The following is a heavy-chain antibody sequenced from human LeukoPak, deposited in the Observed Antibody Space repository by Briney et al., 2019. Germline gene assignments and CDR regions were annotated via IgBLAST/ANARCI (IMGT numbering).Heavy chain of an antibody. CDR2: IIPIFGTA. CDR1: GGTFSSYA. V-gene: IGHV1-69*13. D-gene: IGHD2-2*01. J-gene: IGHJ4*02. CDR3: ARVDCSSTSCYLDY. Sequence: GASVKVSCKASGGTFSSYAISWVRQAPGQGLEWMGGIIPIFGTANYAQKFQGRVTITADESTSTAYMELSSLRSEDTAVYYCARVDCSSTSCYLDYWGQGTLVTVSS.